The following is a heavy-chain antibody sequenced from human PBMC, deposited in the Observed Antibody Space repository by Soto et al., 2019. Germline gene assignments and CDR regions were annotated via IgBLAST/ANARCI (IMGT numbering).Heavy chain of an antibody. J-gene: IGHJ4*02. CDR2: IGTAGDT. CDR3: ARGQEVGAHFFDS. D-gene: IGHD3-3*02. V-gene: IGHV3-13*01. Sequence: GGSLRLSCEASGFTFSGFDMHWVRQPTGKGLEWVSTIGTAGDTYYAVSVKGRFTISRDNAKNSLSLQMNSLRAGDTAVYFCARGQEVGAHFFDSWGPGPQVTVSA. CDR1: GFTFSGFD.